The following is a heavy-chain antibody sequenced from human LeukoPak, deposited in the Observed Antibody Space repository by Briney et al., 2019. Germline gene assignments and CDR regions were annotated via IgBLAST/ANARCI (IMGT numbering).Heavy chain of an antibody. CDR3: ARAFYDILTGYKHWARRHWFDP. V-gene: IGHV4-34*01. D-gene: IGHD3-9*01. CDR2: INHRGST. J-gene: IGHJ5*02. Sequence: PSETLSLTCAVYGGSFSGYYWSWIRQPPGKGLEWIGEINHRGSTNYNPSLKSRVTISVDTSKNQFSLKLSSVTAADTAVYYCARAFYDILTGYKHWARRHWFDPWGQGTLVTVSS. CDR1: GGSFSGYY.